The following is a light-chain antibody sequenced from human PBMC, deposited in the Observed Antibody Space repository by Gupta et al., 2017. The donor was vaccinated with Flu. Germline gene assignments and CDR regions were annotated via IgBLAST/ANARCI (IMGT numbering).Light chain of an antibody. CDR2: DDS. Sequence: GKTARITCGGADIERKSVHWSQQKPGQAPVLVVYDDSARPSGIPERFSGSNSGNTATLTISRGEAGDEADYYCQVLDTSSDHVVFGGGTKLTVL. CDR3: QVLDTSSDHVV. V-gene: IGLV3-21*03. J-gene: IGLJ2*01. CDR1: DIERKS.